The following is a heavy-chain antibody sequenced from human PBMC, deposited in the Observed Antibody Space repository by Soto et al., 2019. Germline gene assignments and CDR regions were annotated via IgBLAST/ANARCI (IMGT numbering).Heavy chain of an antibody. V-gene: IGHV3-66*01. CDR1: GFTVSSNY. CDR2: LYSGGAT. D-gene: IGHD6-25*01. Sequence: GGSLRLSCAVSGFTVSSNYMSWVRQAPGKGLEWVSVLYSGGATHYADSVKGRFTISRDNSRNTLYLQMNSLRAQDTAVYYCAAAESSSHGPFGQWGQGTLVTVSS. J-gene: IGHJ4*02. CDR3: AAAESSSHGPFGQ.